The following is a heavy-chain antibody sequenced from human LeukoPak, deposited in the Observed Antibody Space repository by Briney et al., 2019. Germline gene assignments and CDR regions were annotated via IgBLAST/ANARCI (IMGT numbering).Heavy chain of an antibody. D-gene: IGHD5-24*01. CDR1: GGSISSSNW. CDR2: ISSTDNTI. V-gene: IGHV3-11*01. Sequence: PSETLSLTCAVSGGSISSSNWWSWVRQPPGKGLDWVAYISSTDNTIYYADSVKGRFTVSRDNAKNSVYLQMNSLRADDTAVYYCARLGWLQLLPSDYWGQGILVTVSS. J-gene: IGHJ4*02. CDR3: ARLGWLQLLPSDY.